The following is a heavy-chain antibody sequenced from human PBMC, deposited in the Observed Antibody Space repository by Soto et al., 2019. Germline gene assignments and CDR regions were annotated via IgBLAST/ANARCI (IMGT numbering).Heavy chain of an antibody. Sequence: SGPTLVNPTQTLTLTFTFSGFSLSTSGVGVGWIRQPPGKALEWLALIYWDDDKRYSPSLKSRLTITKDTSKNQVVLTMTNMDPVDTAIYYCAHSPLVAVAGSNFQHWGQGTLVTVSS. CDR2: IYWDDDK. D-gene: IGHD6-19*01. CDR3: AHSPLVAVAGSNFQH. CDR1: GFSLSTSGVG. J-gene: IGHJ1*01. V-gene: IGHV2-5*02.